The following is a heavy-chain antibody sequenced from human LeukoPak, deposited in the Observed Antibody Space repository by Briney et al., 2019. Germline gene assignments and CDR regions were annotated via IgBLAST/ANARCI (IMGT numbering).Heavy chain of an antibody. CDR3: ARGYIGWKDLLTDFDY. CDR2: ISSSSSYI. CDR1: GFTLSSYS. Sequence: GGSLRLSCAASGFTLSSYSMNWVRQAPGKGLEWVSSISSSSSYIYYADSVKGRFTISRDNAKNSLYLQMNSLRAEDTAVYYCARGYIGWKDLLTDFDYWGQGTLVTVSS. J-gene: IGHJ4*02. D-gene: IGHD1-1*01. V-gene: IGHV3-21*01.